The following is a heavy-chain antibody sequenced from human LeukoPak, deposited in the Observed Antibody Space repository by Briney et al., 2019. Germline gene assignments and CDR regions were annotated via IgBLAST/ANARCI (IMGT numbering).Heavy chain of an antibody. J-gene: IGHJ4*02. Sequence: GGSLRLSCVASGFTLRSYVMNWVRQTPGKGLEWVSSISGSGDSTFYADSVKGRFSISRDNSKNTLYLQVNGLRTEDTAVYYCAKRGGMYPAYYFDYWGQGTLVTVSS. CDR3: AKRGGMYPAYYFDY. D-gene: IGHD3-16*01. CDR1: GFTLRSYV. V-gene: IGHV3-23*01. CDR2: ISGSGDST.